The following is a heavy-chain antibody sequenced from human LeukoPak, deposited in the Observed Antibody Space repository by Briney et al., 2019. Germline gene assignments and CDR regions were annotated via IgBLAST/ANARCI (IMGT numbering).Heavy chain of an antibody. CDR1: GGSIKNYY. CDR2: IYYSGST. CDR3: AREYSSTWYGS. Sequence: SETLSLTCTVSGGSIKNYYWSWIRLPPGKGLEWIGYIYYSGSTNYNPSLKSRVTISVDTSKNQFSLKLSSVTAADTAVYYCAREYSSTWYGSWGQGTLVTVSS. J-gene: IGHJ4*02. D-gene: IGHD6-13*01. V-gene: IGHV4-59*01.